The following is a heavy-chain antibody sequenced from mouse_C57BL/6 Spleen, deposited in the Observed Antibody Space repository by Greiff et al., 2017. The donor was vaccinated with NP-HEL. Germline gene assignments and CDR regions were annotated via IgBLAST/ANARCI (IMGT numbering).Heavy chain of an antibody. V-gene: IGHV5-17*01. Sequence: EVKVVESGGGLVKPGGSLKLSCAASGFTFSDYGMHWVRQAPEKGLEWVAYISSGSSTIYYADTVKGRFTISRDNAKNPLFLQRTSLRSEDTAMYYCARPRFAYWGQGTLVTVSA. CDR2: ISSGSSTI. CDR3: ARPRFAY. CDR1: GFTFSDYG. J-gene: IGHJ3*01.